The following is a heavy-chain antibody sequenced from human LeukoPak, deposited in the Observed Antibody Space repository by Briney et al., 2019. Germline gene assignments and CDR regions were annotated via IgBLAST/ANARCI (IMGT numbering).Heavy chain of an antibody. CDR3: AKWGDYEYLTGYYDPDY. V-gene: IGHV3-23*01. CDR2: ITGSGGGT. J-gene: IGHJ4*02. CDR1: GFTFSNYA. D-gene: IGHD3-9*01. Sequence: PGASLRLSCAASGFTFSNYAMSWVRQAPGKGLEWVSAITGSGGGTYYADSVKGRFTISRDNSKNTLYLQMNSLRAEDTAVYYCAKWGDYEYLTGYYDPDYWGQGTLVTVSS.